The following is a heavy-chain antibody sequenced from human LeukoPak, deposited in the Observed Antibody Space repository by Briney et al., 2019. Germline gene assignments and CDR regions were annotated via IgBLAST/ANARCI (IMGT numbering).Heavy chain of an antibody. CDR3: ARNYYYYMDV. CDR1: GYSISSGYY. CDR2: IYHSGST. V-gene: IGHV4-38-2*02. Sequence: PSETLSLTCTVSGYSISSGYYWGWIRQPPGKGLEWIGSIYHSGSTYYNPSLKSRVTISVDTSKNQFSLKLSSVTAADTAVYYCARNYYYYMDVWGKGTTVTVSS. J-gene: IGHJ6*03.